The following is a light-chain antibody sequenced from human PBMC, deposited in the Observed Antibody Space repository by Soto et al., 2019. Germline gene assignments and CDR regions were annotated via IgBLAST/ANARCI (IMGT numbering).Light chain of an antibody. J-gene: IGKJ1*01. V-gene: IGKV3-20*01. Sequence: TVLTQSPGSLSLSLGARATLYCGASQTVSNSYLAWYQQKPGQAPRLLIYGTSSRATGIPDRFSGSGSGTDFTLTINRLEPEDFVIYYCQQYGSSPWTFGQGTKVDIK. CDR1: QTVSNSY. CDR2: GTS. CDR3: QQYGSSPWT.